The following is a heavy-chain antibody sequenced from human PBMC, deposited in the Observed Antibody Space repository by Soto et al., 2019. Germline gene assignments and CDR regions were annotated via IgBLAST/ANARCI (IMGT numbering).Heavy chain of an antibody. CDR1: VGTFSRDA. CDR3: ARDLEYQPQYP. D-gene: IGHD2-2*01. J-gene: IGHJ5*02. V-gene: IGHV1-69*05. CDR2: IIPIFGTA. Sequence: ASVKLSCQDSVGTFSRDAISWVRQAPGQGLEWMGGIIPIFGTANDSQKVQGRVTMTTDTSTGTAYMELRSLRSDDTAAYYCARDLEYQPQYPWGQGTLVSVSS.